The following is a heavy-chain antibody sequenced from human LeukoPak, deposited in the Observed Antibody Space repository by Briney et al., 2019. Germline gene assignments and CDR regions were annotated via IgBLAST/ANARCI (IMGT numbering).Heavy chain of an antibody. J-gene: IGHJ4*02. CDR3: ARLPGISVTGKAIDC. Sequence: SDTLSLTRSVSGGSNRNYEGNLIRQAPRKGPEWVGYMYYSGSTNYHPSLKSRVTISVDTSNNQFSLKLSSVTAADTAVYYCARLPGISVTGKAIDCWGQGNLVTVSS. V-gene: IGHV4-59*07. D-gene: IGHD6-19*01. CDR1: GGSNRNYE. CDR2: MYYSGST.